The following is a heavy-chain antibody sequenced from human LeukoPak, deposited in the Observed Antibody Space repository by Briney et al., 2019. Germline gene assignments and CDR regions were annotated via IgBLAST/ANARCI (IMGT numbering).Heavy chain of an antibody. V-gene: IGHV3-23*01. D-gene: IGHD4-17*01. Sequence: PGGSLRLSCAASGFTFSSYAMSWICQVPAKGLEWVSAISTTTYYADFVEGRFTISRDNSKNTLYLQMNSLRAEDTAVYYCAKPIGPRYGDYHNSCFDSWGQGTLVTVSS. J-gene: IGHJ5*01. CDR1: GFTFSSYA. CDR3: AKPIGPRYGDYHNSCFDS. CDR2: ISTTT.